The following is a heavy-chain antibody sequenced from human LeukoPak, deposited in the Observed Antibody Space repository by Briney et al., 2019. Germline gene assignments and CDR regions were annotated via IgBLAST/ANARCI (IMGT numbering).Heavy chain of an antibody. Sequence: PSETLSLTCTVSGGSISSYYWSWIRQPPGKGLEWIGYIYYSGSTNYNPSLKSRVTISVDTSKNQFSLKLSSVTAADTAVYYCARGASGNSNYLGWFDPWGQGTLVTVSS. J-gene: IGHJ5*02. CDR3: ARGASGNSNYLGWFDP. D-gene: IGHD4-11*01. CDR2: IYYSGST. V-gene: IGHV4-59*12. CDR1: GGSISSYY.